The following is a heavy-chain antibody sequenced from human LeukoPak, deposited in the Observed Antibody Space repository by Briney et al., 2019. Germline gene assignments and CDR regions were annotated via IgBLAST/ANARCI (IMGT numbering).Heavy chain of an antibody. CDR1: GGSISSYY. D-gene: IGHD1-1*01. CDR3: ARDMAWKTNWFDP. J-gene: IGHJ5*02. CDR2: IYYSGST. V-gene: IGHV4-59*01. Sequence: SETLSLTCTGSGGSISSYYWSWIRQPPGKGLEWIGYIYYSGSTNYNPSLKSRVTISVDTSKNQFSLKLSSVTAADTAVYYCARDMAWKTNWFDPWGQGTLVTVSS.